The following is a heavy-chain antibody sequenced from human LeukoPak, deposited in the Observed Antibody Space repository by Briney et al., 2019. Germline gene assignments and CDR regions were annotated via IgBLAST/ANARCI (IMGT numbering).Heavy chain of an antibody. V-gene: IGHV5-51*01. J-gene: IGHJ6*03. CDR3: ARHGVDTAMANYYYYYYMDV. Sequence: AGESLKISCKASGYSFTTHWIGWVRQMPGKGLEWMGIIYPGDSDTRYSPSFQGHVTISADKSISTAYLQWSSLKASDTAMYYCARHGVDTAMANYYYYYYMDVWGKGTTVTVSS. D-gene: IGHD5-18*01. CDR1: GYSFTTHW. CDR2: IYPGDSDT.